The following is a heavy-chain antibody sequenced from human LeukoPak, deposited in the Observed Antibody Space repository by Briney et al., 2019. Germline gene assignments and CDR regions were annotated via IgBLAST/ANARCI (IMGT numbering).Heavy chain of an antibody. CDR2: ILSDGSKE. CDR3: VKIRPKKHWERLARGEEY. CDR1: GFTFSSYG. D-gene: IGHD1-26*01. J-gene: IGHJ4*02. V-gene: IGHV3-33*06. Sequence: GGSLRLSCAASGFTFSSYGMHWVRQAPGKGLEWVAVILSDGSKEFYTDSVKGRFTISRDNSKNTLYLQMNSLRAEDTAVYYCVKIRPKKHWERLARGEEYWGQGTLVSVSS.